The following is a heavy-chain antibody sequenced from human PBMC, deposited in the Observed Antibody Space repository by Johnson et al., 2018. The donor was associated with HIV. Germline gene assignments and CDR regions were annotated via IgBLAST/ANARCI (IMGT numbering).Heavy chain of an antibody. CDR3: ARESTYCGGDCYDAFDI. J-gene: IGHJ3*02. CDR1: GFTFSSYD. V-gene: IGHV3-20*04. Sequence: VQLVESGGGVVQPGRSLRLSCAASGFTFSSYDMHWVRQATGKGLEWVSGINWNGGNTGYVDSVKGRFTIARDNAKNSLYLPMNSLRAEDTAVYYCARESTYCGGDCYDAFDIWGQGTMVTVSS. CDR2: INWNGGNT. D-gene: IGHD2-21*02.